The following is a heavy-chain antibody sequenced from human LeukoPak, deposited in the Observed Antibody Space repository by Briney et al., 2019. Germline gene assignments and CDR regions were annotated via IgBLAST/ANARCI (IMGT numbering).Heavy chain of an antibody. CDR3: AREGMAGIYYYYYYMDV. CDR1: GGSISSYY. CDR2: IYTSGST. V-gene: IGHV4-4*07. J-gene: IGHJ6*03. Sequence: PSETLSLTCTVSGGSISSYYWSWIRQPAGKGLEWIGRIYTSGSTNYNPSLKSRVTTSVDTSKNQFSLKLSSVTAADTAVYYCAREGMAGIYYYYYYMDVWGKGTTVTISS. D-gene: IGHD5-24*01.